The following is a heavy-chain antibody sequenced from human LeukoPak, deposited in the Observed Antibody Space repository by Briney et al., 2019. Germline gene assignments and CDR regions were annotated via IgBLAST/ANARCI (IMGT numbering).Heavy chain of an antibody. CDR3: ARSPVGDSHAFDI. CDR2: IIPIFGTA. D-gene: IGHD3-10*01. Sequence: SVKVSCKASGGTFSRYAISWVRQAPGQGLEWMGGIIPIFGTANYAQKFQGRVTITADESTSTAYMELSSLRSEDTAVYYCARSPVGDSHAFDIWGQGTMVTVSS. J-gene: IGHJ3*02. CDR1: GGTFSRYA. V-gene: IGHV1-69*01.